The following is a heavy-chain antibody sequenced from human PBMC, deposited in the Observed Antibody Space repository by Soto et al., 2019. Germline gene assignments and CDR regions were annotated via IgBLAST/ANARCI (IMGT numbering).Heavy chain of an antibody. Sequence: EVQLVESGGGLVKSGGSLRLSCAASRFTCSSCTMNWVRQAPGKGLEWVSSISLSTNYIYYADSVRGRFTISRDNAKNSVYLQMNSLRAEDTAVYYCARDSRLRDRGVMRGFGGLDVWGQGTTVTVSS. CDR2: ISLSTNYI. V-gene: IGHV3-21*02. D-gene: IGHD3-10*01. J-gene: IGHJ6*02. CDR1: RFTCSSCT. CDR3: ARDSRLRDRGVMRGFGGLDV.